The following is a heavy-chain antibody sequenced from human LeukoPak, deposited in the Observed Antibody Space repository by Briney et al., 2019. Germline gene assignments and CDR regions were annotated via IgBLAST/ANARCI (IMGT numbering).Heavy chain of an antibody. CDR2: FYYNGTT. CDR3: ARDVGCSYGYKYACDI. CDR1: GGSISSYS. J-gene: IGHJ3*02. V-gene: IGHV4-59*01. Sequence: SETLSLTCTVSGGSISSYSWSWIRQPPGKGLEWIAYFYYNGTTNYNPNPSLKSRVTISVDTPKSQFSLKLRSVTAADTAVYYCARDVGCSYGYKYACDIWRQATMLTVSS. D-gene: IGHD5-18*01.